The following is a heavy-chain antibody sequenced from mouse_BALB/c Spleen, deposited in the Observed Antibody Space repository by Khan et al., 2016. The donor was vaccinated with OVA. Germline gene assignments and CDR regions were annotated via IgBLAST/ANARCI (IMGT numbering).Heavy chain of an antibody. CDR1: GFTFSNYA. J-gene: IGHJ3*01. CDR2: ISSGGGYT. V-gene: IGHV5-9-3*01. D-gene: IGHD1-1*01. Sequence: EVELVESGGGLVKPGGSLKLSCAASGFTFSNYAMSWVRQTPEKRLEWVATISSGGGYTFYPHSVQGRFTISRDNAKNTLYLQMSSLRSEDTAIYYCAREVFATVVATPFAYWGQGTLVTVSA. CDR3: AREVFATVVATPFAY.